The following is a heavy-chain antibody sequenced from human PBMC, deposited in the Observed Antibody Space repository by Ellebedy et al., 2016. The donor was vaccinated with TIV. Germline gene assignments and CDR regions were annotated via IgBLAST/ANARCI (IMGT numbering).Heavy chain of an antibody. V-gene: IGHV4-4*02. D-gene: IGHD2-8*01. CDR1: GGSISSSNW. CDR3: ARGGYCTNGVCYKGELDDY. CDR2: IYHSGST. J-gene: IGHJ4*02. Sequence: MPSETLSLTCAVSGGSISSSNWWSWLRQPPGKGLEWIGEIYHSGSTNYNPSLKSRVTISVDTSKNQFSLKLSSVTAADTAVYYCARGGYCTNGVCYKGELDDYWGQGTLVTVSS.